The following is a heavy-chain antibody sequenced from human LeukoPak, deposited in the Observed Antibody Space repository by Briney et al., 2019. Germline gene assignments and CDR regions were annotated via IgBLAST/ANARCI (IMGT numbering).Heavy chain of an antibody. CDR1: GGSISSGGYY. CDR2: IYPTGIT. D-gene: IGHD1-26*01. Sequence: SQTLSLTCTVSGGSISSGGYYWSWLRQHPGKGLEWIGYIYPTGITFYNPSLKSRVTISVDTSKNQFSVNLRSVTAADTAVYYCARSPLEAAVGLVDYWGQGTLVTVSS. CDR3: ARSPLEAAVGLVDY. V-gene: IGHV4-31*03. J-gene: IGHJ4*02.